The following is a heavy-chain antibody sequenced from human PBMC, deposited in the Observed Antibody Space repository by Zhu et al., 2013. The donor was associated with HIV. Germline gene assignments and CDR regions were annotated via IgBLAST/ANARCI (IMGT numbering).Heavy chain of an antibody. CDR3: ARDYDPTDVLLWFGEPNAHDAFDI. Sequence: QVQLVQSGAEVKKPGSSVKVSCKASGGTFSSYAISWVRQAPGQGLEWMGGIIPIFGTANYAQKFQGRVTITADESTGTAYMELSSLRSEDTAVYYCARDYDPTDVLLWFGEPNAHDAFDIWGQGTMVTVSS. V-gene: IGHV1-69*01. CDR1: GGTFSSYA. D-gene: IGHD3-10*01. J-gene: IGHJ3*02. CDR2: IIPIFGTA.